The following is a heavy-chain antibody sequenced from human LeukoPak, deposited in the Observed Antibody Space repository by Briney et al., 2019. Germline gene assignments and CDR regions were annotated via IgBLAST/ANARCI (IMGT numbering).Heavy chain of an antibody. V-gene: IGHV4-30-4*08. D-gene: IGHD3-22*01. CDR1: GGSISSGGYY. Sequence: SETLSLTCTVSGGSISSGGYYWSWIRQHPGKGLEWIGYIYYSGSTYYNPSLKSRVTISVDTSKNQFSLKLSSVTAADTAVYYCARVDYYDSSGRDAFDIWGQGTMVTVSS. CDR2: IYYSGST. CDR3: ARVDYYDSSGRDAFDI. J-gene: IGHJ3*02.